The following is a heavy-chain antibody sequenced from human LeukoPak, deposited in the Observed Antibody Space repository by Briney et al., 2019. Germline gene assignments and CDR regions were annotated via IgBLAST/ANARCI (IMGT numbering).Heavy chain of an antibody. J-gene: IGHJ4*02. CDR1: GFTFSSYA. Sequence: GGSLRLSCAASGFTFSSYAMSWVRQAPGKGLEWVSAISGSGGSTYYAGSVKGRFTISRDNSKNTLYLQMNSLRAEDTAVYYCANPPTTVTTTTPPGYWGQGTLVTVSS. CDR3: ANPPTTVTTTTPPGY. CDR2: ISGSGGST. V-gene: IGHV3-23*01. D-gene: IGHD4-17*01.